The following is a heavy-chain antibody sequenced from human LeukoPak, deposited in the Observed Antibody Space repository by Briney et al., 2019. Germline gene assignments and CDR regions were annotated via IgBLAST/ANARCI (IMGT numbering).Heavy chain of an antibody. CDR1: GFSFSRYW. J-gene: IGHJ6*04. D-gene: IGHD3-10*02. CDR2: ISSSGSTI. Sequence: GGSLRLSCAASGFSFSRYWMSWVRQAPGKGLEWVSYISSSGSTIYYADSVKGRFTISRDNAKNSLYLQMNSLRAEDTAVYYCAELGITMIGGVWGKGTTVTISS. CDR3: AELGITMIGGV. V-gene: IGHV3-48*03.